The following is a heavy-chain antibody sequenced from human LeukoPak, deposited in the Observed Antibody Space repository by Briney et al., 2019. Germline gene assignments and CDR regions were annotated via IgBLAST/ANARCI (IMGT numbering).Heavy chain of an antibody. Sequence: GGSLRLSCAASGFTFSSYSMNWVRQAPGKGLEWVSYISSSSSNIYYADSVKGRFTISRDNAKNSLYLQMNSLRAEDTAVYYCAKAGAVVVVAAKYFDYWGQGNLVTVSS. V-gene: IGHV3-48*01. J-gene: IGHJ4*02. D-gene: IGHD2-15*01. CDR2: ISSSSSNI. CDR1: GFTFSSYS. CDR3: AKAGAVVVVAAKYFDY.